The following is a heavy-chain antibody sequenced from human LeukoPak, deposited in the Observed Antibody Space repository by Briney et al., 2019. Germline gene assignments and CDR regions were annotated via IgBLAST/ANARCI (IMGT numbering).Heavy chain of an antibody. J-gene: IGHJ4*02. CDR3: ARAGASAY. Sequence: SETLSLTCAVYGGSFSGYYWSWIRQPPGKGLEWIGEINHSGSTNYNPSLKSRVTVSVDTSKNQFSLKLSSVTAADTAVYYCARAGASAYWGQGTLVTVSS. D-gene: IGHD1-26*01. CDR2: INHSGST. V-gene: IGHV4-34*01. CDR1: GGSFSGYY.